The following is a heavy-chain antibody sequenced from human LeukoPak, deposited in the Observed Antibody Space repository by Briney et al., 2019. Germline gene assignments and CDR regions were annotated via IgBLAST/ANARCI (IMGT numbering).Heavy chain of an antibody. D-gene: IGHD2-8*01. CDR3: ARGGGYCSNGVCYHRFDY. Sequence: PGGSLRLSCAASGFTFTSYWMTWVRQAPGKGLEWVANVKQDGGEKYYVDSVKGRFTISRDNAKNLLYLQMNSLRAEDTAVYYCARGGGYCSNGVCYHRFDYWGQGTLVPVSP. CDR2: VKQDGGEK. J-gene: IGHJ4*02. CDR1: GFTFTSYW. V-gene: IGHV3-7*01.